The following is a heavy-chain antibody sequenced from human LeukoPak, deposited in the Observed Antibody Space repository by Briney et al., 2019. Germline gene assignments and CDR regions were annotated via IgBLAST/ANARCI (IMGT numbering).Heavy chain of an antibody. Sequence: RPSETLSLTCAVYGGSFSGYYWSWIRQPPGKGLEWIGEINHSGSTNYNPSLKSRVTISVDTSKNQFSLKLSSVTAADTAVYYCARLQYYYDSSGYYPLFDYWGQGTLVTVSS. D-gene: IGHD3-22*01. CDR2: INHSGST. V-gene: IGHV4-34*01. CDR3: ARLQYYYDSSGYYPLFDY. CDR1: GGSFSGYY. J-gene: IGHJ4*02.